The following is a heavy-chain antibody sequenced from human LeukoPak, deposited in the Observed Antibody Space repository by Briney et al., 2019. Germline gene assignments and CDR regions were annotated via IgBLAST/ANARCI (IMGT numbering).Heavy chain of an antibody. D-gene: IGHD6-13*01. CDR3: ARLYSSSWSMWY. CDR1: GFTVSSNY. CDR2: IYSGGST. Sequence: GGSLRLSCAASGFTVSSNYMSWVRRAPGKGLEWVSVIYSGGSTYYADSVKGRFTISRDNSKNTLYLQMNSLRAEDTAVYYCARLYSSSWSMWYWGQGTLVTVSS. V-gene: IGHV3-53*01. J-gene: IGHJ4*02.